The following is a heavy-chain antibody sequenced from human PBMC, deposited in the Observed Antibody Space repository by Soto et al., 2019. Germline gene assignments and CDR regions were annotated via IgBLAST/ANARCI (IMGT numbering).Heavy chain of an antibody. Sequence: GGSLRLSCAASGFIFTNYAMNWVRQAPGKGLEWVSVIGGRGNSAYYADSVQGRFTISRDNSKNTLSLQMSSLTADDTAIYYCVREGRGYFDFWGRGTMVTVSS. V-gene: IGHV3-23*01. CDR2: IGGRGNSA. CDR3: VREGRGYFDF. CDR1: GFIFTNYA. J-gene: IGHJ3*01. D-gene: IGHD5-12*01.